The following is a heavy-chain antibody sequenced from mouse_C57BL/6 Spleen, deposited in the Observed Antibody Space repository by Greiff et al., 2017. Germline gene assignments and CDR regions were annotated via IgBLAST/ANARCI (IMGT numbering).Heavy chain of an antibody. Sequence: QVTLKESGPGILQSSQTLSLTCSFSGFSLTTSGMGVSWLRPPSGKGLEWLAHIYWDDDKRYNPSLKSRLTISKDTSRTQVFLKITSVDTADTATYYCARDTDWYFDVWGTGTTVTVSS. CDR3: ARDTDWYFDV. J-gene: IGHJ1*03. V-gene: IGHV8-12*01. CDR1: GFSLTTSGMG. CDR2: IYWDDDK.